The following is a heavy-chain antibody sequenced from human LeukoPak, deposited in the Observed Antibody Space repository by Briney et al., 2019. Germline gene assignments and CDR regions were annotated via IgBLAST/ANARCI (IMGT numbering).Heavy chain of an antibody. D-gene: IGHD1-26*01. V-gene: IGHV5-51*01. CDR1: GYIFTSYW. J-gene: IGHJ4*02. CDR3: AIRYSGSYNDY. CDR2: IYPGDSDI. Sequence: GESLEISCQGSGYIFTSYWIGWVRQVPGKGLEWMGIIYPGDSDIRYSPSFQGQVTISADKSISTAYLQWSSLKASDTAMYYCAIRYSGSYNDYWGQGTLVTVSS.